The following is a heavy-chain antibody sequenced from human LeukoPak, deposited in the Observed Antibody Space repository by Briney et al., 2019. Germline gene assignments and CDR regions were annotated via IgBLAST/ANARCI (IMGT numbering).Heavy chain of an antibody. CDR1: GGSISSYY. V-gene: IGHV4-4*09. D-gene: IGHD5-24*01. J-gene: IGHJ5*02. CDR2: IYTSGST. Sequence: PSETLSLTCTVSGGSISSYYWSWIRQPPGKGLEWIGYIYTSGSTNYNPSLKSRVSISVDTSTNQFSLKLSSVTAADTAVYYLARHERRLYPPDWFDPWGQGTLVTGSS. CDR3: ARHERRLYPPDWFDP.